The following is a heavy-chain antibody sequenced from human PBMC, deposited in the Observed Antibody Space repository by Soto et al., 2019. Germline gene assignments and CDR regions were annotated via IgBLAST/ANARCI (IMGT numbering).Heavy chain of an antibody. V-gene: IGHV3-15*01. Sequence: GGSLRLSCAASGSTFSNAWMSWVRQAPGKGLEWVGRIKSKTDGGTTDYAAPVKGRFTISRDDSKNTLYLQMNSLKTEDAAVYYCTTHGEWELLPNYYYYGMDVWGQGTTVTVSS. CDR3: TTHGEWELLPNYYYYGMDV. J-gene: IGHJ6*02. CDR2: IKSKTDGGTT. CDR1: GSTFSNAW. D-gene: IGHD1-26*01.